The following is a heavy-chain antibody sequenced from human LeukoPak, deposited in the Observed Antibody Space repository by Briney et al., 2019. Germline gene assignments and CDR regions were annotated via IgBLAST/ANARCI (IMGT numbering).Heavy chain of an antibody. D-gene: IGHD4-17*01. CDR2: IYTSGST. J-gene: IGHJ3*02. V-gene: IGHV4-4*07. CDR3: ARVLAGGEMTTNAFDI. CDR1: GGSISSYY. Sequence: SETLSLTCTVSGGSISSYYWSWIRQPAGKGLEWIGRIYTSGSTNYNPSPKSRVTMSVDTSKNQFSLKLSSVTAADTAVYYCARVLAGGEMTTNAFDIWGQGTMVTVSS.